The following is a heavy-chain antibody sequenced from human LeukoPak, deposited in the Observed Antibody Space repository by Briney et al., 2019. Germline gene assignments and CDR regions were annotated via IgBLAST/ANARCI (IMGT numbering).Heavy chain of an antibody. CDR2: IYTRGST. D-gene: IGHD2-15*01. CDR3: ARGRYCSADICSGGDAFDI. J-gene: IGHJ3*02. CDR1: GVSINNYY. V-gene: IGHV4-4*07. Sequence: SETLSLTCTVSGVSINNYYWSWIRQPAGKGLEWIGRIYTRGSTNYNPSLKSRVTMSVDTSKNQLSLKLSSVTAADTAVYYCARGRYCSADICSGGDAFDIWGQGTMVSVSS.